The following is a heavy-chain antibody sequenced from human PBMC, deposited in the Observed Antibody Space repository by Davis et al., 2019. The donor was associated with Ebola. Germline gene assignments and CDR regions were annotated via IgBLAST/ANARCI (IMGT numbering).Heavy chain of an antibody. V-gene: IGHV1-2*06. CDR3: ALYDSSGYYYLRSPPSYYGMDV. CDR1: GYTFTGYY. D-gene: IGHD3-22*01. J-gene: IGHJ6*04. Sequence: AASVKVSCKASGYTFTGYYMQWVRRAPGQGLEWMGRINPYNGGTNYAQKFQGRVTMTRDTSISTAYMELSRLTSDDTAVYYCALYDSSGYYYLRSPPSYYGMDVWGKGTTVTVSS. CDR2: INPYNGGT.